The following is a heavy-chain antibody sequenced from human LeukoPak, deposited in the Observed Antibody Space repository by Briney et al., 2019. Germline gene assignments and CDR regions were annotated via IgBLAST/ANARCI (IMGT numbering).Heavy chain of an antibody. CDR1: GFTFSSYE. J-gene: IGHJ4*02. D-gene: IGHD3-22*01. Sequence: GGSLRLPCAASGFTFSSYEMNWVRQAPGKGLEWVSYISSSGSTIYYADSVKGRFTISRDNAKNSLYLQMNSLRAEDTAVYYCARDTYYYDSSGYHIMDYWGQGTLVTVSS. CDR3: ARDTYYYDSSGYHIMDY. V-gene: IGHV3-48*03. CDR2: ISSSGSTI.